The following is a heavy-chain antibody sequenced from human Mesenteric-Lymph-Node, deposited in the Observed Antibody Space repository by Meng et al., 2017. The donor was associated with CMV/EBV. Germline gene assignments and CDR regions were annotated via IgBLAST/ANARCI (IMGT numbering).Heavy chain of an antibody. V-gene: IGHV3-7*01. J-gene: IGHJ5*02. D-gene: IGHD3-16*01. CDR1: GITVSNNY. CDR3: ARDRSCAS. CDR2: IKQDGSEK. Sequence: GESLKISCVASGITVSNNYMTWVRQAPGKGLEWVANIKQDGSEKYYVDSVKGRFTISGDNAESSLYLQMNSLRAEDTAVYYCARDRSCASWGQGTLVTVSS.